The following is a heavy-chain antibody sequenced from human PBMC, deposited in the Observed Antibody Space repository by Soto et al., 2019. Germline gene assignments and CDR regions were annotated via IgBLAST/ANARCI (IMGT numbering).Heavy chain of an antibody. V-gene: IGHV4-34*01. CDR1: GGSFSGYY. CDR2: INHSGST. Sequence: PSETLSLTCAVYGGSFSGYYWSWVRQPPGKGLEWIGEINHSGSTNYNPSLKSRVTISVDTSKNQFSLKLSSVTAADTAVYYCARGSVVITFGGVIVMGYYYYGMDVWGQGTTVTVSS. CDR3: ARGSVVITFGGVIVMGYYYYGMDV. J-gene: IGHJ6*02. D-gene: IGHD3-16*02.